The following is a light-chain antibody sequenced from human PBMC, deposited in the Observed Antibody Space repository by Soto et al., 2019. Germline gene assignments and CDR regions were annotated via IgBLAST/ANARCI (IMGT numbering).Light chain of an antibody. CDR3: QQYYNWPPYT. CDR1: QSVSRN. CDR2: GAS. J-gene: IGKJ2*01. Sequence: EIVMTQSPATLSVSPEERATLSCRASQSVSRNLAWYQQKPGQAPRLLIYGASTRATGIPARFSGSGSGTEFTLTISSLQSEDFAVYYCQQYYNWPPYTFGQGTKLEIK. V-gene: IGKV3-15*01.